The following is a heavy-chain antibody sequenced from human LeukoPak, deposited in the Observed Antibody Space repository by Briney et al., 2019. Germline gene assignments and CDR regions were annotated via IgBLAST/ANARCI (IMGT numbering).Heavy chain of an antibody. CDR2: IGEDGSGK. CDR1: GFTFSGYW. V-gene: IGHV3-7*01. J-gene: IGHJ4*02. D-gene: IGHD6-13*01. Sequence: GGSLRLSCAASGFTFSGYWMGWVRQAPGKGLEWVANIGEDGSGKHYVDSVRGRFTISRDNAKNSLYLQVNSLKAEDTAMYYCARETAAAALGYWGQGTLVTVSS. CDR3: ARETAAAALGY.